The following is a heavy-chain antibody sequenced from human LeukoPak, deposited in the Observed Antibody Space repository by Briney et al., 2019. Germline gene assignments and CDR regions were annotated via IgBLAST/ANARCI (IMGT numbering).Heavy chain of an antibody. CDR1: GFTFSTYW. D-gene: IGHD3-22*01. J-gene: IGHJ1*01. CDR3: ARAPSEIGGYYPEYFRH. V-gene: IGHV3-74*01. CDR2: IESDGST. Sequence: GGSLRLSCAASGFTFSTYWMHWVRQAPGKGLVWVSRIESDGSTNYADSVKGRFTISRDNAKNTVSLQMNSLRPEDTGVYYCARAPSEIGGYYPEYFRHWGQGTLVTVSS.